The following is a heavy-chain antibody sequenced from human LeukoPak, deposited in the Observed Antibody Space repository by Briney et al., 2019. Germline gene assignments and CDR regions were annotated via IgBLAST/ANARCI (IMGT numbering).Heavy chain of an antibody. Sequence: PSETLSLTCAAAGGSISSSNWWSWVRQPPGKGLEWSAAIYHSGSTNYNPSLKSRVTISEDKSKNQYSLKLSSVTAADTAVYYCAVGGVYLRGGAEAFDIWGQGTMVTVSS. CDR2: IYHSGST. V-gene: IGHV4-4*02. CDR1: GGSISSSNW. D-gene: IGHD3-10*01. CDR3: AVGGVYLRGGAEAFDI. J-gene: IGHJ3*02.